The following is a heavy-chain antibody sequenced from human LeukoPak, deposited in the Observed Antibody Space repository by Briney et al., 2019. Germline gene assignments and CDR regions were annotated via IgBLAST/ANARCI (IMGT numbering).Heavy chain of an antibody. CDR3: ARGPRRVAVTGAGDY. V-gene: IGHV1-18*01. D-gene: IGHD6-19*01. J-gene: IGHJ4*02. CDR1: GYSFTSYG. Sequence: SVKVSCKASGYSFTSYGVYWMRQAPGQGLEWMGWISAYNGNTNYAQNLQGRVTLTTDTSTATAFMDLRSLTSDDTAVYYCARGPRRVAVTGAGDYWGQGTLVTVSS. CDR2: ISAYNGNT.